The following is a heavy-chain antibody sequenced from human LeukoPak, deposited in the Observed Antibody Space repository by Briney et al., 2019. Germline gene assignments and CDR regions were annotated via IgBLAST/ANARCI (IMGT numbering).Heavy chain of an antibody. Sequence: SETLSLTCTVSGGSISSSSYYWGWIRQPPGKGLEWIGRIYYSESTYYNPSLKSRVTISVDTSKNQFSLKLSSVTAADTAVYYCARHYGSGSYYSSWLDPWGQGTLVTVSS. CDR2: IYYSEST. J-gene: IGHJ5*02. CDR3: ARHYGSGSYYSSWLDP. V-gene: IGHV4-39*01. D-gene: IGHD3-10*01. CDR1: GGSISSSSYY.